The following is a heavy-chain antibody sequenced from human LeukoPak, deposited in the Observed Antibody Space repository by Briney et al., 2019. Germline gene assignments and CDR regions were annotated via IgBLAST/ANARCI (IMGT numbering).Heavy chain of an antibody. D-gene: IGHD4-17*01. Sequence: GASVKVSCKASGYTFTSYYMHWVRQAPGQGLEWMGIINPSGGSTSYAQKFQGRVTMTRNTSISTAYMELSSLRSEDTAVYYCARSGDYVNPAEYFQHWGQGTLVTVSS. CDR2: INPSGGST. J-gene: IGHJ1*01. CDR3: ARSGDYVNPAEYFQH. CDR1: GYTFTSYY. V-gene: IGHV1-46*01.